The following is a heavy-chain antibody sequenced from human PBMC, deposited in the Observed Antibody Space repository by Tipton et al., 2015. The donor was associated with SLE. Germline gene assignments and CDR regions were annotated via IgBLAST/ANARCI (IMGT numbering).Heavy chain of an antibody. CDR3: ARRHYSGPFDS. V-gene: IGHV4-39*07. D-gene: IGHD5-12*01. J-gene: IGHJ4*02. CDR1: GGSISMDGYY. Sequence: TLSLTCRVSGGSISMDGYYWSWVRQLPGKGLEWIGSIFYTGSTYYNPSLKSRVSFSIDTSKHQFSLKLNSVTAADTAVYYCARRHYSGPFDSWGQGTLVTVSS. CDR2: IFYTGST.